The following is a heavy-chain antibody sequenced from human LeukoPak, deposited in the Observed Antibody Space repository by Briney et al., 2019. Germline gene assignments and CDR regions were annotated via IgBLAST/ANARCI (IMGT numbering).Heavy chain of an antibody. D-gene: IGHD6-19*01. V-gene: IGHV4-4*07. CDR3: ARRGSISGWSFDY. J-gene: IGHJ4*02. CDR1: GGSMSTYY. Sequence: SETLSLTCVVSGGSMSTYYWSWLRQPAEKALEWIGQIYTSGNTNYNPSLKSRVTMSVDTSKNQFSLKLTSVTVADTAVYYCARRGSISGWSFDYWGQGIQVTVFS. CDR2: IYTSGNT.